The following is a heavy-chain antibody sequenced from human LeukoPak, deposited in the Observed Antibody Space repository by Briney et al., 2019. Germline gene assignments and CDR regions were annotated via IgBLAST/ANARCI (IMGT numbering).Heavy chain of an antibody. D-gene: IGHD3-22*01. CDR3: ARDPYYYDSSGYCDY. J-gene: IGHJ4*02. CDR1: GFTFSSYA. CDR2: ISYDGSNK. Sequence: GGSLRLSCAASGFTFSSYAMSWVRQAPGKGLEWVAVISYDGSNKYYADSVKGRFTISRDNSKNTLYLQMNSLRAEDTAVYYCARDPYYYDSSGYCDYWGQGTLVTVSS. V-gene: IGHV3-30-3*01.